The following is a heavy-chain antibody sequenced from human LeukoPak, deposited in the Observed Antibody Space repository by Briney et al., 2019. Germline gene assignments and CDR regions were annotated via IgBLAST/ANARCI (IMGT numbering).Heavy chain of an antibody. CDR2: TSGSGGST. V-gene: IGHV3-23*01. CDR1: GFTFSSYA. D-gene: IGHD1-20*01. J-gene: IGHJ4*02. CDR3: ATSQYNWNHRYFDY. Sequence: GGSLRLSCAASGFTFSSYAMSWVRQAPGKGLEWVSATSGSGGSTYYADSVKGRFTISRDNSKNTLYLQMNSLRAEDTAVYYCATSQYNWNHRYFDYWGQGTLVTVSS.